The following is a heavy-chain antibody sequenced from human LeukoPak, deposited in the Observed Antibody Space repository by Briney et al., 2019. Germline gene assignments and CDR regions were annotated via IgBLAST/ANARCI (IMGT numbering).Heavy chain of an antibody. D-gene: IGHD3-10*01. CDR2: INPNSGGT. J-gene: IGHJ4*02. CDR3: ARGSFVGWFGELPPRDFDY. V-gene: IGHV1-2*02. Sequence: ASVKVSCKASGYTFTGYYMHWVRQAPGQGLEWMGWINPNSGGTNYAQKFQGRVTMTRDTSISTAYMELCRLRSDDTAVYYCARGSFVGWFGELPPRDFDYWGQGTLVTVSS. CDR1: GYTFTGYY.